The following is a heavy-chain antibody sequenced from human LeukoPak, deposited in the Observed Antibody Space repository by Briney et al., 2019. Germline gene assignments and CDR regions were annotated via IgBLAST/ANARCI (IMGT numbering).Heavy chain of an antibody. V-gene: IGHV3-66*01. CDR3: ARDAGYYYDSSD. CDR2: IYSGGST. J-gene: IGHJ4*02. D-gene: IGHD3-22*01. Sequence: GGPLRLSYAASGFTVSSNYMSWVRQAPGKGLEWVSVIYSGGSTYYADSVKGRFTISRDNSKNTLYLQMNSLRAEDTAVYYCARDAGYYYDSSDWGQGTLVTVSS. CDR1: GFTVSSNY.